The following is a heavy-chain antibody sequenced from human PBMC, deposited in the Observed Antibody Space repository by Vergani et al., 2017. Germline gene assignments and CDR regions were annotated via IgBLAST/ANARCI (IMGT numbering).Heavy chain of an antibody. CDR2: ISYDGSNK. J-gene: IGHJ6*02. CDR1: GFTFSSYG. D-gene: IGHD3-22*01. V-gene: IGHV3-30*03. CDR3: AGEYYYGSRYYYGMDV. Sequence: QVQLVESGGGVVQPGRSLRLSCAASGFTFSSYGMHWVRQAPGKGLEWVAVISYDGSNKYYADSVKGRFTISRDNSKNTLYLQMNSLRAEDTAVYYCAGEYYYGSRYYYGMDVWGQGTTVTVSS.